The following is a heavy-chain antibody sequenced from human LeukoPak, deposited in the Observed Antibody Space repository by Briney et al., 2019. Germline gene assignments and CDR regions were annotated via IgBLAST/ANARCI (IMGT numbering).Heavy chain of an antibody. CDR2: IKQDGSEK. J-gene: IGHJ4*02. D-gene: IGHD6-19*01. CDR1: GFTFSSYW. V-gene: IGHV3-7*01. Sequence: GGSLRLSCAASGFTFSSYWMSWVRQAPGKGLEWVANIKQDGSEKYYVDSVKGRFTISRDNAKNSLYLQMNSLRAEDTAVYYCARWRNSSGRKFDIWGQGTLVTVSS. CDR3: ARWRNSSGRKFDI.